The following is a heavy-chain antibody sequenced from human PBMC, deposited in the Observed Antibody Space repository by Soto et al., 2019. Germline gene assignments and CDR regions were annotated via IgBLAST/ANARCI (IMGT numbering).Heavy chain of an antibody. Sequence: QVQLVQSGAEVKKPGSSVKVSCKASGGTFSSYAISWVRQAPGQGLEWMGGIIHIFGTANYAQKFQGRVTITADESTSTAYMELSSLRSEDTAVYYCARAPTCSGGSCCAFVVWYFDLWGRGTLVTVSS. J-gene: IGHJ2*01. CDR2: IIHIFGTA. D-gene: IGHD2-15*01. CDR3: ARAPTCSGGSCCAFVVWYFDL. CDR1: GGTFSSYA. V-gene: IGHV1-69*12.